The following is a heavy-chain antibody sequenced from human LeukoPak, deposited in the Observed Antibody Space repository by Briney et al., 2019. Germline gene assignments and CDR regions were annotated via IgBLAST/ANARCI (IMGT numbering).Heavy chain of an antibody. CDR3: ARGGGLDYYYYYMDV. Sequence: SETLSLTCTVSGGSIRSYYWSWIRQPPGKGLEWIGYIYYSGSTNYNPSLKSRVTISVDTSKNQFSLKLSSVTAADTAVYYCARGGGLDYYYYYMDVWGKGTTVTIS. D-gene: IGHD6-6*01. V-gene: IGHV4-59*01. J-gene: IGHJ6*03. CDR2: IYYSGST. CDR1: GGSIRSYY.